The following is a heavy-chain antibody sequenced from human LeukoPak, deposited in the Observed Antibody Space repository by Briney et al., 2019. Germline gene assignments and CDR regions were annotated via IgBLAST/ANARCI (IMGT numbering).Heavy chain of an antibody. V-gene: IGHV3-23*01. CDR3: AKEVRGYYDSSGPFNY. CDR2: ISGSGGST. Sequence: GGSLRLSCAASGFTFSSYAMSWVRQAPGKGLEWVSAISGSGGSTYYADSVKGRFTISRDNSKNTPYLQMNSLRAEDTAVYYCAKEVRGYYDSSGPFNYWGQGTLVTVSS. CDR1: GFTFSSYA. D-gene: IGHD3-22*01. J-gene: IGHJ4*02.